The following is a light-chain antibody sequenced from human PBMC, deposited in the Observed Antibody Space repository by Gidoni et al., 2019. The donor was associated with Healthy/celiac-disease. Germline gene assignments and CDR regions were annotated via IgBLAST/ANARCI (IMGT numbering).Light chain of an antibody. CDR2: GAS. Sequence: IVLPQSPGTLSLSTGERATLSCRASQSVSSSYLAWYQQKPGQAPRLLIYGASSRATVIPDRFSGRGSGTDFTLTISILEPEDVALYYCQQYGSSPLTFGGGTKVEIK. CDR3: QQYGSSPLT. J-gene: IGKJ4*01. V-gene: IGKV3-20*01. CDR1: QSVSSSY.